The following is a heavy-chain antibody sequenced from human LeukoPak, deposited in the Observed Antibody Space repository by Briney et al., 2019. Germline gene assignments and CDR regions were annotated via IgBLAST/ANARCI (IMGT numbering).Heavy chain of an antibody. J-gene: IGHJ4*02. Sequence: ASVKISCKVSGYTFTDYYMHWVRQAPGQGLEWMGWINPNSGGTNYAQKFQGRVTMTRDTSISTAYMELSRLRSDDTAVYYCARDPSYYDFWSGYQHTFDYWGQGTLVTVSS. V-gene: IGHV1-2*02. CDR1: GYTFTDYY. CDR2: INPNSGGT. CDR3: ARDPSYYDFWSGYQHTFDY. D-gene: IGHD3-3*01.